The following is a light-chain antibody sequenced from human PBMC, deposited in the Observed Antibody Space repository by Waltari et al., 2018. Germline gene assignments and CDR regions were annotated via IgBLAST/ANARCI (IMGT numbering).Light chain of an antibody. CDR1: SSDVGSSSL. J-gene: IGLJ2*01. CDR2: DAN. Sequence: QSALTQPASVSGSPGQSLTISCTGTSSDVGSSSLVPWYLQYPGKVPKLIVYDANQRPSGVSSRFSGSKSGNTASLTISGLQAEDEADYYCCSYAGSSTLIFGGGTKVTVL. V-gene: IGLV2-23*01. CDR3: CSYAGSSTLI.